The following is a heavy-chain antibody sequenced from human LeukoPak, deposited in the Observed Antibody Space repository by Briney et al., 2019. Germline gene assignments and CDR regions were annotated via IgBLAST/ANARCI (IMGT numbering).Heavy chain of an antibody. CDR2: ISPSGGGT. D-gene: IGHD3-10*01. Sequence: GGSLRLSCAASGFTFSSYGMNWVRQAPGKGLEWISGISPSGGGTYYADFVKGRFTISRDDSKNTLYLQMNSLRAEDTAVYYCAKHNRRVLLWFGESSLYYCYMDVWGKGTTVTISS. CDR1: GFTFSSYG. J-gene: IGHJ6*03. CDR3: AKHNRRVLLWFGESSLYYCYMDV. V-gene: IGHV3-23*01.